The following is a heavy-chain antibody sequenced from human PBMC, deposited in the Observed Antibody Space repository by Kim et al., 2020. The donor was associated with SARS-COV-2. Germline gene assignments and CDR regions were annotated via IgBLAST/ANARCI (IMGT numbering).Heavy chain of an antibody. CDR1: GFTFSSYA. D-gene: IGHD6-13*01. Sequence: GGSLRLSCAASGFTFSSYAMSWVRQAPGKGLEWVSVIYSGGSSTYYADSVKGRFTISRDNSKNTLYLQMNSLRAEDTAVYYCAKESSSSWYEDYFDYWGQGTLVTVSS. V-gene: IGHV3-23*03. CDR2: IYSGGSST. J-gene: IGHJ4*02. CDR3: AKESSSSWYEDYFDY.